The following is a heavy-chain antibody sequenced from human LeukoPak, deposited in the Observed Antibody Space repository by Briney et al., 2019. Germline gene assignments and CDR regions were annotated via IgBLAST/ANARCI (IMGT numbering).Heavy chain of an antibody. Sequence: GGSLRLSCAASGFTFDDYAMHWVRQAPGKGLEWVSGISWNSGSICYADSVKGRFTISRDNAKNSLYLQMNSLGAEDTALYYCAKATGYCSGGSCFNFDYWGQGTLVTVSS. V-gene: IGHV3-9*01. J-gene: IGHJ4*02. CDR1: GFTFDDYA. CDR3: AKATGYCSGGSCFNFDY. D-gene: IGHD2-15*01. CDR2: ISWNSGSI.